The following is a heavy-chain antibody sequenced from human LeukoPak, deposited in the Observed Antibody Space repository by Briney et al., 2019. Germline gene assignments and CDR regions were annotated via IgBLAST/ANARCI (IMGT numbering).Heavy chain of an antibody. CDR2: IKSKTDGETT. CDR1: GFTFSNAW. J-gene: IGHJ4*02. CDR3: TRHRSGWYLDY. Sequence: GGSLRLSCAASGFTFSNAWMSWVRQAPGKGLEWVGRIKSKTDGETTHYAAPVKGRFTISRDDSKNTLYLQMNSLKTEDTAVYYCTRHRSGWYLDYWGQGTLVTVSS. V-gene: IGHV3-15*01. D-gene: IGHD6-19*01.